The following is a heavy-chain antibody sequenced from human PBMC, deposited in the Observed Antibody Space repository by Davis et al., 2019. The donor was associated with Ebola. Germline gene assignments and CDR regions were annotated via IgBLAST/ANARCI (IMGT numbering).Heavy chain of an antibody. Sequence: GESLKISCKNSGYGFTNYWIAWVRQMPGKGLEWMGIIYPGDSQTRYSPSFQGQVTFSADTSIRTAYLQWSDLRASDTAMYYCARKGNSWYDSWGQGTLVTISS. CDR1: GYGFTNYW. CDR2: IYPGDSQT. J-gene: IGHJ5*01. V-gene: IGHV5-51*01. CDR3: ARKGNSWYDS.